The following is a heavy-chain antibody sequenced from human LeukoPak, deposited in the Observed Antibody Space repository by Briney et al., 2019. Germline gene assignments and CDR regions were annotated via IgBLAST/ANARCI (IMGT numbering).Heavy chain of an antibody. CDR1: GGSFSGHY. CDR3: AGSPVDAAMRLSAFDS. D-gene: IGHD5-18*01. Sequence: PSETLSLTCAAYGGSFSGHYWNWIRQPPGKGLEWIGEINHSGNTNYNPSLKSRATISVDTSKNQISLGLSSVTAADTALYHCAGSPVDAAMRLSAFDSWGQETMVSVSS. CDR2: INHSGNT. J-gene: IGHJ3*02. V-gene: IGHV4-34*01.